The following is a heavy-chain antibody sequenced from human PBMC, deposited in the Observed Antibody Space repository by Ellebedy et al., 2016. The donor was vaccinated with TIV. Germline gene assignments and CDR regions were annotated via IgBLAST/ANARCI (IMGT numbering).Heavy chain of an antibody. CDR3: ARSIERIVVVATSMASKLHFYYYGMDV. CDR2: ISPNSGGT. Sequence: AASVKVSCKASGYTFNTYYMNWVRQAPGQGLEWMGWISPNSGGTNYAQKFQGRVTMTRDTSITTAYMELSRLRSDDTAVHYCARSIERIVVVATSMASKLHFYYYGMDVWGQGTTVTVSS. V-gene: IGHV1-2*02. D-gene: IGHD2-2*01. J-gene: IGHJ6*02. CDR1: GYTFNTYY.